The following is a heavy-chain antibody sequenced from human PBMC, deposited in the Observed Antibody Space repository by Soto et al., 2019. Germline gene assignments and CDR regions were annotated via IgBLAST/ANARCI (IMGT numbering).Heavy chain of an antibody. J-gene: IGHJ3*02. Sequence: QVQLVESGGGVVQPGRSLRLSCAASGFTFSSYGMHWVRQAPGKGLEWVAVIWYDGSNKYYAYSVKGRFTISRDNSKNTLYLQMNSLRAGVTAVYYCARGGNAFIVALRYKDAFDIWGQGTMVTVSS. V-gene: IGHV3-33*01. CDR2: IWYDGSNK. CDR1: GFTFSSYG. CDR3: ARGGNAFIVALRYKDAFDI. D-gene: IGHD5-12*01.